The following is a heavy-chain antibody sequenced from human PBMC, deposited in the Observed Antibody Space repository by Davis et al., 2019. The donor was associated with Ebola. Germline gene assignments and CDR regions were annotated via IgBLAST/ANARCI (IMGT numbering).Heavy chain of an antibody. J-gene: IGHJ6*02. CDR2: IIPIFGTA. D-gene: IGHD4-17*01. Sequence: SVKVSCKASGGTFSSYAITWVRQAPGQGLEWMGGIIPIFGTANYAQKFQGRVTITADKSTSTAYMELSSLRSEDTAVYYCARGGGTTVTTDHYYYYGMDVWGQGTTVTVSS. CDR3: ARGGGTTVTTDHYYYYGMDV. V-gene: IGHV1-69*06. CDR1: GGTFSSYA.